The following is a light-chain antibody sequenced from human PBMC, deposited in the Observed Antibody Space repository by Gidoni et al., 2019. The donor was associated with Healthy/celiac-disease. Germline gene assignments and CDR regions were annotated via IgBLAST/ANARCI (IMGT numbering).Light chain of an antibody. CDR2: DAS. Sequence: IVLTQSPATLSLSPGERATLSCRASQSVSSYLAWYQQKPGQAPRLLIYDASNRATGIPARFSGSGSGTDFTLTISSLEPEDFAVYYCQQRSNWLTLGGGTKVEIK. V-gene: IGKV3-11*01. J-gene: IGKJ4*01. CDR3: QQRSNWLT. CDR1: QSVSSY.